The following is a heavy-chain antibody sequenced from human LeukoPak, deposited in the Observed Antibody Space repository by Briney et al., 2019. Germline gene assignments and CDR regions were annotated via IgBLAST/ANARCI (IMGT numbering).Heavy chain of an antibody. CDR2: IKQDGSEK. CDR3: AREVGILTGYYPYYYYYGMDV. Sequence: GGSLRLSCAASGFTFSSYWMSWVRQAPGKGLEWVANIKQDGSEKYYVDSVKGRFTISRDNAKNSLYLQMNSLRAEGTAVYYCAREVGILTGYYPYYYYYGMDVWGQGTTVTVSS. CDR1: GFTFSSYW. D-gene: IGHD3-9*01. V-gene: IGHV3-7*01. J-gene: IGHJ6*02.